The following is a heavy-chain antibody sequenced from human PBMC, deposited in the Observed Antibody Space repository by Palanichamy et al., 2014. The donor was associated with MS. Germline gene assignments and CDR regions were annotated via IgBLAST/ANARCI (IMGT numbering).Heavy chain of an antibody. J-gene: IGHJ3*02. CDR2: IDSSSTYM. D-gene: IGHD6-19*01. CDR3: ARDRRWGSGWQGDAFDI. Sequence: EVQLVESGGGLVKPGGSLRLSCAASGFTFSSYSMNWVRQAPGKGLEWVSSIDSSSTYMYYGDSVKGRFTISRDNAKNSLYLQMNSLRAEDTAVYYCARDRRWGSGWQGDAFDIWGQGTMVTVSS. CDR1: GFTFSSYS. V-gene: IGHV3-21*01.